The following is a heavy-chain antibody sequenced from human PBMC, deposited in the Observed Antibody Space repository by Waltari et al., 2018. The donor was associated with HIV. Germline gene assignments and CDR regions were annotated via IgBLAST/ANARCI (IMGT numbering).Heavy chain of an antibody. J-gene: IGHJ5*02. CDR2: IYSGGNT. CDR3: ARRVVPGSTLDP. D-gene: IGHD2-15*01. V-gene: IGHV4-39*01. CDR1: GGSIPSSSYF. Sequence: QLQLQESGPGLVKPSETLSLTCTVSGGSIPSSSYFWAWIRQPPGKGLEWIGNIYSGGNTYYNPSLQSRVTMSVDRSNSQFSLRLSSVTAADTGVYYCARRVVPGSTLDPWGPGALVTVSS.